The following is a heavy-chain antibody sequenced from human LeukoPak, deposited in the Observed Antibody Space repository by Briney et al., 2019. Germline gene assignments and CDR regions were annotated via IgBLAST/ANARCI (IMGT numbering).Heavy chain of an antibody. J-gene: IGHJ6*03. Sequence: PGGSLRLSCAASGFTFSSYAMSWVRQAPGKGLEWVSAISGSGGSTYYADSVKGRFTISRDNSKNTLYLQMNSLRAEDTAVYYCAKDRYDFWSGYTRTSYYYMDVWGEGTTVTVSS. CDR2: ISGSGGST. CDR1: GFTFSSYA. V-gene: IGHV3-23*01. CDR3: AKDRYDFWSGYTRTSYYYMDV. D-gene: IGHD3-3*01.